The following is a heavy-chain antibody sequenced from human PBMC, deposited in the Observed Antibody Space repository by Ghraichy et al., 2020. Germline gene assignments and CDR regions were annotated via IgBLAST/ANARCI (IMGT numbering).Heavy chain of an antibody. CDR3: AKDMGTYGKNLGMDV. CDR1: GFTFDDYA. J-gene: IGHJ6*02. V-gene: IGHV3-9*01. D-gene: IGHD4-17*01. CDR2: ISWNSGSI. Sequence: GGYLRLSCAASGFTFDDYAMHWVRQAPGKGLEWVSGISWNSGSIGYADSVKGRFTISRDNAKNSLYLQMNSLRAEDTALYYCAKDMGTYGKNLGMDVWGQGTTVTVSS.